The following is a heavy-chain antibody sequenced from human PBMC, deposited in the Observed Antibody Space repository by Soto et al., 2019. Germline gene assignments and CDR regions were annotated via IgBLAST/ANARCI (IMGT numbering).Heavy chain of an antibody. CDR2: VFSSVSA. V-gene: IGHV4-4*07. J-gene: IGHJ4*02. CDR3: ARDGMTTGDT. CDR1: GVSVRSYT. D-gene: IGHD2-21*02. Sequence: QLPLQESGPGQVRPSETLSLTCIVSGVSVRSYTWSWVRQPANKGLEWIGRVFSSVSATYNPSLKSRVSISMDTPENRISLKLDSVTAADAGVYFCARDGMTTGDTWGPGTLVTVSS.